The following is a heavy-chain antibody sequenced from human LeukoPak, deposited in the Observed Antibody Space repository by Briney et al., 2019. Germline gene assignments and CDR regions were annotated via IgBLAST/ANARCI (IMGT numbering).Heavy chain of an antibody. CDR3: ARDDWDIVVVPAAPRPLDY. CDR2: INPNSGGT. J-gene: IGHJ4*02. D-gene: IGHD2-2*01. V-gene: IGHV1-2*02. CDR1: GYTFTGCY. Sequence: ASVKVSCKASGYTFTGCYMHWVRQAPGQGLEWMGWINPNSGGTNYAQKFQGRVTMTRDTSISAAYMELSRLRSDDTAVYYCARDDWDIVVVPAAPRPLDYWSQGTLVTVSS.